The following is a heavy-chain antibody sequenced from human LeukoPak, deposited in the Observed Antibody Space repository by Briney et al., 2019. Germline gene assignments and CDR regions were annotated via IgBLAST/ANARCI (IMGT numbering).Heavy chain of an antibody. CDR2: ISGGGGET. V-gene: IGHV3-23*01. D-gene: IGHD1-1*01. CDR3: AKDSGNWSDSDY. J-gene: IGHJ4*02. CDR1: GFTFSNNA. Sequence: PGGSLRLSCAASGFTFSNNAMHWVRQAPGKGLEWVSSISGGGGETYYVDSVKGRFIISRDNSKNTLYLQMNGLRVEDTAKYYCAKDSGNWSDSDYWGQGTLVTVSS.